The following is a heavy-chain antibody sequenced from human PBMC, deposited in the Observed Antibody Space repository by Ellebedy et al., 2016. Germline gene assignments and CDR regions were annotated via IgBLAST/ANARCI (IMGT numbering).Heavy chain of an antibody. CDR1: GFTFDDYP. D-gene: IGHD5-12*01. V-gene: IGHV3-11*01. J-gene: IGHJ5*02. CDR2: ISSAGTST. CDR3: ARGRIVARVFDP. Sequence: GESLKISCVASGFTFDDYPMAWIRQTPERGLEWVSYISSAGTSTYYADSVRGRFTISRDNTKKTLDLQMNDLRPEDTALYYCARGRIVARVFDPWGQGTRVTVSS.